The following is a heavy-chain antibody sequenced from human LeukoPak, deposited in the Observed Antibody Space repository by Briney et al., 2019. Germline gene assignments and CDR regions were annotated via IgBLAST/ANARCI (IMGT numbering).Heavy chain of an antibody. J-gene: IGHJ6*03. CDR3: ARDRLRVLWFGESPYPYYYYMDV. CDR1: GPTFSSYA. D-gene: IGHD3-10*01. CDR2: IIPIFGTA. Sequence: ASVKVSCKAAGPTFSSYAIRWVRQAPGQGLEWMGGIIPIFGTANDAQKFQGRVTITTDESTSTAYMELSSLRSEDTAVYYCARDRLRVLWFGESPYPYYYYMDVWGKGTTVTISS. V-gene: IGHV1-69*05.